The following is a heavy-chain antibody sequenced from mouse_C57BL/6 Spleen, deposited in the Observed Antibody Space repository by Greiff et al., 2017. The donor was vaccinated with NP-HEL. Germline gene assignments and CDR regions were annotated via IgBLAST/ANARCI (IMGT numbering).Heavy chain of an antibody. J-gene: IGHJ2*01. CDR3: ARSTTVVVDY. Sequence: QVQLQQPGAELVKPGASVKMSCKASGYTFTSYWITWVKQRPGQGLEWIGDIYPGSGSTNSNEKFNSKATLTVDTSYSTAYMQLSSLTSEDSAVYYCARSTTVVVDYWGQGTTLTVSS. CDR1: GYTFTSYW. V-gene: IGHV1-55*01. D-gene: IGHD1-1*01. CDR2: IYPGSGST.